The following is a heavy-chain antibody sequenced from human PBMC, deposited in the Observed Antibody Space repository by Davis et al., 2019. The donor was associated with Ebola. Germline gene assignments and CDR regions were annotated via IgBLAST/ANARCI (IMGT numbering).Heavy chain of an antibody. V-gene: IGHV3-11*01. CDR3: ARDAAYYDFWSGYYFTYYGMDV. D-gene: IGHD3-3*01. J-gene: IGHJ6*02. CDR2: ISTTASTT. CDR1: AFTFRDYY. Sequence: GALRLSCAASAFTFRDYYMSWIRQAPGKGLEWVSHISTTASTTSYADSVKGRSTISRANAKNSLYLQMNSLRAEDTAVYYCARDAAYYDFWSGYYFTYYGMDVWGQGTTVTVSS.